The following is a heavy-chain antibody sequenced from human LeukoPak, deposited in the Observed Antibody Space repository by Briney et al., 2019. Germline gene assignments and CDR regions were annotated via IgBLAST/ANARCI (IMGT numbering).Heavy chain of an antibody. V-gene: IGHV1-2*02. CDR3: TKDIGSSGWFGIFSVY. CDR1: GYTFSSNA. D-gene: IGHD6-19*01. Sequence: ASVKVSCKASGYTFSSNAINWVRQAPGQGLEWMGWINPNSGRTNYAQKFQGRVTMTRDISVTTAYMELSRLRFDDTAIYYCTKDIGSSGWFGIFSVYWGQGTLITVSS. J-gene: IGHJ4*02. CDR2: INPNSGRT.